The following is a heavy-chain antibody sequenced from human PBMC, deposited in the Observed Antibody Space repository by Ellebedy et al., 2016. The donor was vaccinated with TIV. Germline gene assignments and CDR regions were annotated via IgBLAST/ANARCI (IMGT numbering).Heavy chain of an antibody. J-gene: IGHJ4*02. CDR1: GGSISSSSYY. V-gene: IGHV4-39*01. CDR3: ARRAGWSYYFDY. D-gene: IGHD6-19*01. Sequence: MPSETLSLTCTVSGGSISSSSYYWGWIRQPPGKGLEWIGSIYYTGSTYSNQSLKSRVTISVDTSKNQFSLKLSSVTAADTAVYYCARRAGWSYYFDYWGQGTLVTVSS. CDR2: IYYTGST.